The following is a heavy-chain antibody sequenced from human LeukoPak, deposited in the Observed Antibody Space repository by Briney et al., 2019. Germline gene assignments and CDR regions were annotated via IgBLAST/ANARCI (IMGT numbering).Heavy chain of an antibody. J-gene: IGHJ4*02. CDR1: GGTFSSYT. D-gene: IGHD5-12*01. CDR2: IIPILGIA. V-gene: IGHV1-69*02. Sequence: VASVKVSCKASGGTFSSYTISWVRQAPGQGLEWMGRIIPILGIANYAQKFQGRVTITADKSTSTAYMELSSLRSEDTAVYYCARPPGIGPTIEVFDYWGKGTLVTVSS. CDR3: ARPPGIGPTIEVFDY.